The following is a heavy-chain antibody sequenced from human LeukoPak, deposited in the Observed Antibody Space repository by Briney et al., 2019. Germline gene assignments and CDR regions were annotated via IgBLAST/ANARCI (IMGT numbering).Heavy chain of an antibody. CDR1: GFTFSSYA. Sequence: GGSLRLSCAASGFTFSSYAMSWVRQAPGKGLEWVSAIGGSGGSTYYEDSVKGRFTISRDNSKNTLYLQMNSLRAEDTAVYYCANSEGKYGGKPYYYSYMDVWGKGTTVTVSS. D-gene: IGHD4-23*01. J-gene: IGHJ6*03. CDR3: ANSEGKYGGKPYYYSYMDV. CDR2: IGGSGGST. V-gene: IGHV3-23*01.